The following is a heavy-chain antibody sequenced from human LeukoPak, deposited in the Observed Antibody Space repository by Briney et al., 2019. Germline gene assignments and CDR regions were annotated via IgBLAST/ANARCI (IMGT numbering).Heavy chain of an antibody. D-gene: IGHD6-19*01. V-gene: IGHV4-39*07. CDR1: GGSISSSSYY. Sequence: SETLSLTCTVSGGSISSSSYYWGWIRQPPGKGLEWIGSIYYSGSTYYNPSLKSRVTISVDTSKNQFSLKLSSVTAADTAVYYCARSRRGIAVAGTPEFDHWGQGTLVTVSS. CDR3: ARSRRGIAVAGTPEFDH. CDR2: IYYSGST. J-gene: IGHJ4*02.